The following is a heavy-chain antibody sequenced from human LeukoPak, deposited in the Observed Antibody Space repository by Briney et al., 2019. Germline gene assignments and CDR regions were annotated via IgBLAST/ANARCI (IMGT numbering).Heavy chain of an antibody. Sequence: GGCLRLSCTASGFTFSSYSMNWVRQAPWKGLGWVSHITASGTAMFYADSVKGRFTISRDNAKNSLYLQMNSLRDEDTAVYYCASSGSYRFDYWGQGTLVTVSS. CDR1: GFTFSSYS. J-gene: IGHJ4*02. D-gene: IGHD1-26*01. CDR2: ITASGTAM. CDR3: ASSGSYRFDY. V-gene: IGHV3-48*02.